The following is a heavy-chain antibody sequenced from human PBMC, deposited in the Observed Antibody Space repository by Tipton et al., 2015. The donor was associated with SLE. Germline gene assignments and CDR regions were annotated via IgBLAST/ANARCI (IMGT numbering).Heavy chain of an antibody. CDR1: GGSFSGYY. CDR3: ARFRDEYYYYAMDV. CDR2: INHSGST. V-gene: IGHV4-34*01. J-gene: IGHJ6*02. Sequence: TLSLTCAVYGGSFSGYYWNWIRQPPGKGLEWIGEINHSGSTNYNPSLKSRVTISVDTSKNQFSLRLSSVTAADTAVYYCARFRDEYYYYAMDVWGQGTTVTVSS.